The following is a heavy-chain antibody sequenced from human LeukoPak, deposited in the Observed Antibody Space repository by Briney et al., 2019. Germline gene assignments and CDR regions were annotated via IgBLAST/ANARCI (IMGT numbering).Heavy chain of an antibody. D-gene: IGHD2-2*01. Sequence: GGSLRLSCAASGFTVSSNYMSWVRQAPGKGLEWVSVIYSGGSTYYADSVKGRFTISRDNSKNTLYLQMNSLRAEDTAVYYCARETSSIVVVPAAIPYYYYGMDVWGQGTTVTVSS. CDR2: IYSGGST. J-gene: IGHJ6*02. CDR3: ARETSSIVVVPAAIPYYYYGMDV. CDR1: GFTVSSNY. V-gene: IGHV3-66*02.